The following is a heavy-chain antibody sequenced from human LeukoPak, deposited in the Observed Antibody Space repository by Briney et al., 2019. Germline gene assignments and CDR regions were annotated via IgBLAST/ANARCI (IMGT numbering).Heavy chain of an antibody. CDR3: ARSVTSYHYGSGSYPLDY. CDR1: GGTFSSYA. V-gene: IGHV1-69*05. CDR2: IIPIFGTA. J-gene: IGHJ4*02. Sequence: GASVKVSCKASGGTFSSYAISWVRQAPGQGLEWMGGIIPIFGTANYAQKFQGRVTITTDESTSTAYMELSSLRSEDTAVYYCARSVTSYHYGSGSYPLDYWGQGTLVTVSS. D-gene: IGHD3-10*01.